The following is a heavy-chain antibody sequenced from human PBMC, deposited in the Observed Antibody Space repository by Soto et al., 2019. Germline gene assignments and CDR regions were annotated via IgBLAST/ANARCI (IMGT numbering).Heavy chain of an antibody. J-gene: IGHJ4*02. CDR1: GFTFSHYW. D-gene: IGHD3-3*01. CDR3: TRDEHGVGPTQDY. CDR2: INNDGTRT. V-gene: IGHV3-74*01. Sequence: EMQLVESGGGLVQPGGSLRLSCAASGFTFSHYWMHWVRQVPGKGLVWVSRINNDGTRTFYADSVKGRFTVSRDNAKNTLYLQMNSLRAEDTALYYCTRDEHGVGPTQDYWGQGTLVTVSS.